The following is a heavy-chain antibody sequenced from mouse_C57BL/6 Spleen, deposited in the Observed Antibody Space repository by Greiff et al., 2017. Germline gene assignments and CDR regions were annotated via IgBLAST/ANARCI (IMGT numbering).Heavy chain of an antibody. CDR2: IYPGNSDT. J-gene: IGHJ4*01. Sequence: EVQVVESGTVLARPGASVKMSCKTSGYTFTSYWMHWVKQRPGQGLEWIGAIYPGNSDTSYNQKFKGKAKLTAVTSASTAYMELSSLTNEDSAVYYCTRRAYYDYDEDYAMDYWGQGTSVTVSS. CDR1: GYTFTSYW. V-gene: IGHV1-5*01. D-gene: IGHD2-4*01. CDR3: TRRAYYDYDEDYAMDY.